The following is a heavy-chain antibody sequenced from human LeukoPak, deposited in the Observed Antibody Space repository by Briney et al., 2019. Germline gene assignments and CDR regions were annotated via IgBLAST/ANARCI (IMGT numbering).Heavy chain of an antibody. CDR2: INAGNGNT. V-gene: IGHV1-3*01. D-gene: IGHD6-13*01. J-gene: IGHJ5*02. CDR1: GYTFTSYA. CDR3: ARGVGSSSWYPSSFDP. Sequence: GASVKVSCKASGYTFTSYATHWVRQDPGQRLEWMGWINAGNGNTKYSQKFQGRVTITRDTSASTAYMELSSLRSEDTAVYYCARGVGSSSWYPSSFDPWGQGTLVTVSS.